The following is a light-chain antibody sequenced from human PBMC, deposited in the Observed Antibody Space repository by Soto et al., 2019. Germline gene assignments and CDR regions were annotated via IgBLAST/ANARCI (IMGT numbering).Light chain of an antibody. CDR3: STYTSSSTLDYV. Sequence: QSVLTQPASLSGSPGQSITISCTGTSSDVGGYNYVSWYQQHPGKAPKLMIYDVSNRPSGVSNRFSGSKSGNTASLTISGLQAEDEADYYCSTYTSSSTLDYVFGTGAKVTAL. CDR2: DVS. V-gene: IGLV2-14*01. CDR1: SSDVGGYNY. J-gene: IGLJ1*01.